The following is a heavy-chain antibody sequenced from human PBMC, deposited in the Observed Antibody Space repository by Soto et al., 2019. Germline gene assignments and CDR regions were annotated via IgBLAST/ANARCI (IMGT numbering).Heavy chain of an antibody. CDR2: MNPNSGNT. CDR3: ARGTVTTVTFDP. D-gene: IGHD4-17*01. J-gene: IGHJ5*02. V-gene: IGHV1-8*02. Sequence: ASVKVSCKASGYTFPSYAIHWVRQATGQGLEWMGWMNPNSGNTGYAQKFQGRVTMTRNTSISTAYMELSSLRSEDTAVYCARGTVTTVTFDPWGQGTLVTVSS. CDR1: GYTFPSYA.